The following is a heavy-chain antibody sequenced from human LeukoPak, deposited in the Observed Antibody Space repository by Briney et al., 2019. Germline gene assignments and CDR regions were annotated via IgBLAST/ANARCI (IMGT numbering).Heavy chain of an antibody. CDR2: MNPNSGNT. V-gene: IGHV1-8*01. CDR3: ARVGRWLQLELDY. Sequence: ASVKVSCKASGYTFTSYDINWVRQATGQGLEWMGWMNPNSGNTGYTQKFQGRVTMTRNTSISTAYMELSSLRSEDTAVYYCARVGRWLQLELDYWGQGTLVTVSS. J-gene: IGHJ4*02. CDR1: GYTFTSYD. D-gene: IGHD5-24*01.